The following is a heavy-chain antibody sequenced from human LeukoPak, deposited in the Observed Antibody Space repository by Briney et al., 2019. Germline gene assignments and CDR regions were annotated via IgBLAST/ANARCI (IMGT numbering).Heavy chain of an antibody. J-gene: IGHJ4*02. CDR2: INHSGST. Sequence: NPSETLSLTCAVSGGSFSGYYWSWIRQPPGKGLEWIGEINHSGSTNYNPSLKSRVTISVDTSKNQFSLKLSSVTAADTAVYYCARGRYGGKGAAYFDYWGQGTLVTVSS. D-gene: IGHD4-23*01. CDR3: ARGRYGGKGAAYFDY. V-gene: IGHV4-34*01. CDR1: GGSFSGYY.